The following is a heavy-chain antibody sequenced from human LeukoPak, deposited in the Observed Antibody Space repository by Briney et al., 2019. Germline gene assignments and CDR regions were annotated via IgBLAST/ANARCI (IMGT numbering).Heavy chain of an antibody. CDR3: ASYVVGATSYYFDY. Sequence: KXSGTLSLTCAVSGGSISSSNWWSWVRQPPGKGLEWIGEIYHSGSTNYNPSLKSRVTISVDKSKNQFSLKLSSVTAADTAVYYCASYVVGATSYYFDYWGQGTLVTVSS. J-gene: IGHJ4*02. CDR1: GGSISSSNW. D-gene: IGHD1-26*01. CDR2: IYHSGST. V-gene: IGHV4-4*02.